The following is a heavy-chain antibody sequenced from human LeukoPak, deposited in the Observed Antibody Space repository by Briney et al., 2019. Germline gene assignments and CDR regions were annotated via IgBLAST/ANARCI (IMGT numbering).Heavy chain of an antibody. CDR2: IYYSGST. CDR1: GGSISNYY. Sequence: SETLSLTCTVSGGSISNYYWSWIRQPPGKGLEWIGYIYYSGSTNYNPSLKSRVTISVDTSKNQFSLKLSSVTAADTAVYYCARGAKGAAADPFDSWGQGTLVTVSS. J-gene: IGHJ4*02. CDR3: ARGAKGAAADPFDS. D-gene: IGHD6-13*01. V-gene: IGHV4-59*01.